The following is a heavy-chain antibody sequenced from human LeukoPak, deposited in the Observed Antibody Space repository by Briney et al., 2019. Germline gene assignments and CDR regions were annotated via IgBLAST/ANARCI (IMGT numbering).Heavy chain of an antibody. CDR1: GYTFTNYY. Sequence: ASVTVSCKASGYTFTNYYIHWVRQAPGQGLEWMGIINPSGGSTGYSQKFQGRVTVTRDTSTSTVYMELSSLRSEDTAVYYCARPLAPVMLIAFDIWGQGTMVTVSS. D-gene: IGHD2-8*01. CDR3: ARPLAPVMLIAFDI. CDR2: INPSGGST. J-gene: IGHJ3*02. V-gene: IGHV1-46*01.